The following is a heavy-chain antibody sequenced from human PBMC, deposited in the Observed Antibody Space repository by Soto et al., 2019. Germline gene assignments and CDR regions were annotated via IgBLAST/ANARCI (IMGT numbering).Heavy chain of an antibody. V-gene: IGHV3-23*01. CDR1: GFTFSSYA. J-gene: IGHJ4*02. D-gene: IGHD6-13*01. CDR2: ISGSGGST. CDR3: AKDQPGVAAPYRKPYDY. Sequence: GGSLRLSCAASGFTFSSYAMSWVRQAPGKGLEWVSAISGSGGSTYYADSVKGRFTISRDNSKNTLYLQMNSLRAEDTAVYYCAKDQPGVAAPYRKPYDYWGQGTLVTVSS.